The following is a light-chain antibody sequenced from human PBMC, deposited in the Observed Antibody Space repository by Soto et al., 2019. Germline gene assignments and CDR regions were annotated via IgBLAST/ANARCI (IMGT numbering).Light chain of an antibody. CDR1: STDVGSYDL. V-gene: IGLV2-23*02. Sequence: QSALTQPASVSXXPGQSITISCTGTSTDVGSYDLVSWYQQHPGKAPRLMIYEVNKRPSGVSNRFSGSKSGNTASLTISGLQPEDEADFYCCSYAGSSTLWVFGGGTKVTVL. CDR2: EVN. J-gene: IGLJ3*02. CDR3: CSYAGSSTLWV.